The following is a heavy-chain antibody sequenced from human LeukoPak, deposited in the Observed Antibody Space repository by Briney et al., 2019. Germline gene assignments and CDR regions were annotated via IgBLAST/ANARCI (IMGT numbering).Heavy chain of an antibody. CDR1: GFTFEENA. CDR3: GQTPKLYGSGSLFPF. CDR2: TKWNSGTR. D-gene: IGHD3-10*01. J-gene: IGHJ4*02. V-gene: IGHV3-9*01. Sequence: GTSLRLSCAASGFTFEENAMHWVRQAPGEGLGWGSGTKWNSGTRGYEEPVKGRFTNSQDNAKRSLFLPMNTLRSEDTAFYAGGQTPKLYGSGSLFPFWGQGILVTVPS.